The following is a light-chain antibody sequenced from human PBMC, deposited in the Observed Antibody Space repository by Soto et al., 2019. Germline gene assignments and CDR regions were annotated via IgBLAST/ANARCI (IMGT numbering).Light chain of an antibody. J-gene: IGKJ4*01. V-gene: IGKV3-20*01. CDR3: QQYGRVPLT. CDR1: QSVSSSY. Sequence: EIVLTQSPGTLSLSPGERATLSCRASQSVSSSYLAWYQQKPGQAPRLLIYDASSRATGIPERFSGSGSGTDFTLTISRLEAEDFAVYYCQQYGRVPLTFGGGTKVEIK. CDR2: DAS.